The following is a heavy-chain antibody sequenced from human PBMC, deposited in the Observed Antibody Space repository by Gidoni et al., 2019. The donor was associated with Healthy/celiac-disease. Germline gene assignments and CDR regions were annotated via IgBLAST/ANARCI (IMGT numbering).Heavy chain of an antibody. CDR2: ISGRGGST. D-gene: IGHD3-22*01. CDR3: AKVLSRAMIVVALDY. V-gene: IGHV3-23*01. J-gene: IGHJ4*02. Sequence: EVQLLESGGGLVQHGGSLRLSCAASGFTFGSYAMSWVRPDPGKGLGWVSAISGRGGSTYYADSVKGRFPISRDNSKNTLYLKMNSLRAEDTAVYYCAKVLSRAMIVVALDYWGQGTLVTVSS. CDR1: GFTFGSYA.